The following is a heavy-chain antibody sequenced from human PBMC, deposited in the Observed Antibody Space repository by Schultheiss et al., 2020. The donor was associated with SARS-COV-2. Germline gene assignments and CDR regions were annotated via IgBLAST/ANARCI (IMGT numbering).Heavy chain of an antibody. CDR2: INHSGST. CDR1: GFTFSSYA. CDR3: ARRDSSGSRPDFDY. J-gene: IGHJ4*02. D-gene: IGHD6-19*01. Sequence: GSLRLSCAASGFTFSSYAMSWIRQPPGKGLEWIGEINHSGSTNYNPSLKSRVTISVDTSKNQFSLKLSSVTAADTAVYYCARRDSSGSRPDFDYWGQGTLVTVSS. V-gene: IGHV4-34*01.